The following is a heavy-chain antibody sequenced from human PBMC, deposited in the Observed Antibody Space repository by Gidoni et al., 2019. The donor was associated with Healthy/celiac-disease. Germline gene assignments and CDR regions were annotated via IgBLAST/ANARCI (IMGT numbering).Heavy chain of an antibody. V-gene: IGHV1-24*01. CDR1: GSTLTELS. CDR3: ATVGYYDSSGYPWLSYGMDV. CDR2: FDPEDGET. J-gene: IGHJ6*02. Sequence: QVQLVQSGAEVKKPGASVKFSCKVSGSTLTELSMHWVRQAPGKGLEWMGGFDPEDGETIYAQKFQGRVTMTEDTSTDTAYMELSSLRSEDTAVYYCATVGYYDSSGYPWLSYGMDVWGQGTTVTVSS. D-gene: IGHD3-22*01.